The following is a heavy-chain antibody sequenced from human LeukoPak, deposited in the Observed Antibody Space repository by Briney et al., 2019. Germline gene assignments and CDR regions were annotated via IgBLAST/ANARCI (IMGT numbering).Heavy chain of an antibody. Sequence: GGSLRLSCAASGFIVSSNFMSWVRQAPGKGLEWVSIIDSGGTTYYADSVKGRFTISRDNSKNTVYLQMNSLRVEDTAVYSCAGGYCSGGSCSKATDYWGQGTLVTVSS. CDR3: AGGYCSGGSCSKATDY. CDR2: IDSGGTT. J-gene: IGHJ4*02. CDR1: GFIVSSNF. D-gene: IGHD2-15*01. V-gene: IGHV3-53*01.